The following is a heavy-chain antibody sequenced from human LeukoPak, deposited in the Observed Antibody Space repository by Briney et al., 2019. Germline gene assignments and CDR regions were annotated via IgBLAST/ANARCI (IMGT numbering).Heavy chain of an antibody. J-gene: IGHJ5*02. Sequence: VKVSCKASGYTFASYGVSWVRQAPGQGPEWMAWISVYSGNTKYAQKFQDRVTLTADTSTSTVYMELRSLRSDDTAVYYCARGGWSLGPWGQGTLVTVSS. CDR2: ISVYSGNT. V-gene: IGHV1-18*01. D-gene: IGHD2-8*01. CDR3: ARGGWSLGP. CDR1: GYTFASYG.